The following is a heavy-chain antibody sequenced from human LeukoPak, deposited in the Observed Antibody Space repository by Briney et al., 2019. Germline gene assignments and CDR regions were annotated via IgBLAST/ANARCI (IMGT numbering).Heavy chain of an antibody. CDR2: ISWNSDSI. CDR1: GITFDDYA. V-gene: IGHV3-9*01. Sequence: GGSLRLSCAASGITFDDYAMHWVRQAPGKGLEWVSGISWNSDSIGYADSVKGRFTISRDNAKNSVYLQMNSLRAEDTAVYYCARGPSYYYDSSGFDLWGRGTLVTVSS. CDR3: ARGPSYYYDSSGFDL. J-gene: IGHJ2*01. D-gene: IGHD3-22*01.